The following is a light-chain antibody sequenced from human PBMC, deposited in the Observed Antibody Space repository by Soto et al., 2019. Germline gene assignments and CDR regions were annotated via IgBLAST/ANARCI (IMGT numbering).Light chain of an antibody. CDR2: AAS. V-gene: IGKV3-15*01. Sequence: EIVMTQSPATLSVSPGDRATLSCWASESVTSSLAWYQRKPGQPPRLLIYAASTRATDVPARFSGGGSETEFTLTISSLQSEDFAVYYCQQYHNWPWTFGQGTKVDIK. J-gene: IGKJ1*01. CDR1: ESVTSS. CDR3: QQYHNWPWT.